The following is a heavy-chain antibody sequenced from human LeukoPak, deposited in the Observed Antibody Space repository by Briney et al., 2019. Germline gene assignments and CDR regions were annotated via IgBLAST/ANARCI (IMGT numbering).Heavy chain of an antibody. Sequence: GGSLRLSCAASGFTFSGSAMHWVRQASGKGLEWVGRIRSKANSYATAYAASVKGRFTISRDDSKNTAYLQMNSLKTEDTAVYYCTRPYYGSGSSPYYYYMDVWGKGITVTVSS. J-gene: IGHJ6*03. CDR1: GFTFSGSA. CDR3: TRPYYGSGSSPYYYYMDV. V-gene: IGHV3-73*01. D-gene: IGHD3-10*01. CDR2: IRSKANSYAT.